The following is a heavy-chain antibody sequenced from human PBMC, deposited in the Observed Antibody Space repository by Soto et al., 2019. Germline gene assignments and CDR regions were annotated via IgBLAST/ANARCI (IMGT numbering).Heavy chain of an antibody. CDR3: ARGLYYYDSSGYYDAFDI. CDR1: GGSISSYY. V-gene: IGHV4-59*01. D-gene: IGHD3-22*01. Sequence: PSETLSLTCTVSGGSISSYYWIWIRQPPGKGLEWIGYIYYSGSTNYNPSLKSRVTISVDTSKNQFSLKLSSVTAADTAVYYCARGLYYYDSSGYYDAFDIWGQGTMVTVSS. J-gene: IGHJ3*02. CDR2: IYYSGST.